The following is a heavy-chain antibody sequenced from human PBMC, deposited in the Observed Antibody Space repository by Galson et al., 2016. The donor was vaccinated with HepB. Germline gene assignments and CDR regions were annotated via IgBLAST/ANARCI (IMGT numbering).Heavy chain of an antibody. J-gene: IGHJ4*02. CDR2: LSAGGGST. D-gene: IGHD6-13*01. CDR1: GFTFSNSA. CDR3: AREKDSSSWYNFDY. V-gene: IGHV3-23*01. Sequence: SLRLSCAASGFTFSNSAMTWVRQAPGKALEWVSALSAGGGSTYYADSVKGRFTISRDNSKNTLFLQMNSLRAEDTAVYYCAREKDSSSWYNFDYWGQGTLVTVSS.